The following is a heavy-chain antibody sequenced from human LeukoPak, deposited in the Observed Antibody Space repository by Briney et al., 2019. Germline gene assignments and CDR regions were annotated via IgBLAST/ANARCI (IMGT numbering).Heavy chain of an antibody. CDR1: GGSISRSSYY. CDR3: ASSSDILTGYYYWFDP. CDR2: IYYSGSI. D-gene: IGHD3-9*01. V-gene: IGHV4-39*07. J-gene: IGHJ5*02. Sequence: PSETLSLTCTVSGGSISRSSYYWGWIRQPPGKGLEWIGSIYYSGSIYYNPSLKSRVTISVDTSKNQFSLKLNSVTAADTAVYYCASSSDILTGYYYWFDPWGQGTLVTVSS.